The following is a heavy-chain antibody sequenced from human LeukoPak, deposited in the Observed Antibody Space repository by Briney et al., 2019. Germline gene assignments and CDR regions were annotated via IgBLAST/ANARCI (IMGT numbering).Heavy chain of an antibody. CDR2: INHRGST. J-gene: IGHJ4*02. D-gene: IGHD3-22*01. V-gene: IGHV4-34*01. CDR1: GGSFSGYW. CDR3: ARGPPLNPGDFDSSGYYYFDY. Sequence: SETLSLTCAVYGGSFSGYWWSWVRLPPGKGLEWIGEINHRGSTNYNPSLKSRVTIAVDTSKIQFSLKLSSVTAADAAVYYCARGPPLNPGDFDSSGYYYFDYWGLGTLVTVSS.